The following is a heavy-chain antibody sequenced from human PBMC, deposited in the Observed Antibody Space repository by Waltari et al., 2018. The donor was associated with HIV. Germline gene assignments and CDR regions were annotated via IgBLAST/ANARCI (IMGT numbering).Heavy chain of an antibody. J-gene: IGHJ4*02. CDR3: ARESTLYGASFDY. V-gene: IGHV3-48*01. CDR2: MSSSSSTI. Sequence: EVQLVESGGGLVQPGGSLRLSCAASGFTFSSYSMNWVRQAPGKGLEWVSYMSSSSSTIYYADSVKGRFTISRDNAKNSLYLQMNSLRAEDTAVYYCARESTLYGASFDYWGQGTLVTVSS. D-gene: IGHD4-17*01. CDR1: GFTFSSYS.